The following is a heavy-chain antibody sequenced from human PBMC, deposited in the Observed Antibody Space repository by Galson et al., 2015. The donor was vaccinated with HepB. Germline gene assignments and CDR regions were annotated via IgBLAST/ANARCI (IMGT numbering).Heavy chain of an antibody. CDR3: ARGRSRLYYDMDV. V-gene: IGHV3-33*01. D-gene: IGHD5-12*01. CDR2: IWYDGIYK. J-gene: IGHJ6*02. CDR1: EFTFNNYG. Sequence: SLRLSCAASEFTFNNYGMHWVRQAPGKGLEWVAVIWYDGIYKYYADSVKGRFTISRDNSKSTLYLQMSSLRAEDTAEYYCARGRSRLYYDMDVWGQGTTVTASS.